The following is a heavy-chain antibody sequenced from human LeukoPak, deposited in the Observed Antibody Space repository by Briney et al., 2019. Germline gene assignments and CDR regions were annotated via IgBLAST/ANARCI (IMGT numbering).Heavy chain of an antibody. D-gene: IGHD6-19*01. Sequence: PGGSLRLSCAASGFTFSSYWMHWVRQAPGKGLVCVSRIDSDGSSTSYADSVKGRFTISRDNAKNTLYLQMNSLRAEDTAVYYCARDIAVAVADEIHWGQGTLVTVSS. V-gene: IGHV3-74*01. CDR3: ARDIAVAVADEIH. CDR2: IDSDGSST. J-gene: IGHJ4*02. CDR1: GFTFSSYW.